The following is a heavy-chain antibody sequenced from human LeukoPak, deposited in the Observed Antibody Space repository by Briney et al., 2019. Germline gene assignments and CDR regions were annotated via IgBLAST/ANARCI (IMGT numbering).Heavy chain of an antibody. CDR2: INPNSGGT. CDR3: AREGANDDYSNYYFDY. V-gene: IGHV1-2*02. J-gene: IGHJ4*02. D-gene: IGHD4-11*01. CDR1: GYTFTGYY. Sequence: GASVKVSCKASGYTFTGYYMHWVRQAPGQGLEWMGWINPNSGGTNYAQKFQGRVTMTRDTSTSTAYMELSSLRSDDTAVYYCAREGANDDYSNYYFDYWGQGTLVTVSS.